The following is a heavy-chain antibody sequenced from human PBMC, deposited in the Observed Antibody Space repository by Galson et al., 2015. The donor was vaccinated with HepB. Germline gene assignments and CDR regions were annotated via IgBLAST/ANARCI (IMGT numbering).Heavy chain of an antibody. CDR2: VDPEDGET. J-gene: IGHJ3*02. V-gene: IGHV1-69-2*01. CDR3: ATGATNYAFDI. CDR1: GYTFTDYY. D-gene: IGHD5-12*01. Sequence: VKVSCKVSGYTFTDYYMHWVQQAPGKGLEWMGLVDPEDGETIYAEKFQGRVTITADTSTDTAYMELSSLRSEDTAVYYCATGATNYAFDIWGQGTMVTVSS.